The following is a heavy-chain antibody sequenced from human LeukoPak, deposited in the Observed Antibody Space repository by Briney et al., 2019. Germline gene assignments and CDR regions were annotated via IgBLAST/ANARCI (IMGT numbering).Heavy chain of an antibody. CDR3: AKDFLSGYYPSPFDY. CDR2: ITPLFGTA. D-gene: IGHD3-3*01. J-gene: IGHJ4*02. V-gene: IGHV1-69*13. CDR1: GGTFSKYT. Sequence: ASVTVSCKASGGTFSKYTISWVRQRPGQGLEWMGGITPLFGTANYAQKFQGRVTITADESASTAYMELSSLRSEDTAVYYCAKDFLSGYYPSPFDYWGQGTLVTVSS.